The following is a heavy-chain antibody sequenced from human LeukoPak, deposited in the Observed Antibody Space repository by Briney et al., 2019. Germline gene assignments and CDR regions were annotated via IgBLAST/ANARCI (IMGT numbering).Heavy chain of an antibody. V-gene: IGHV3-21*01. CDR1: GFTFSSYS. J-gene: IGHJ4*02. CDR3: ARDRNSVYCTNGVCYTGIDY. CDR2: ISSSSSYI. D-gene: IGHD2-8*01. Sequence: SGGSLRLSCAASGFTFSSYSMNWVRQAPGKGLEWVSSISSSSSYIYYADSVKGRFTISRDNAKNSLYLQMNSLRAEDTAVYYCARDRNSVYCTNGVCYTGIDYWGQGTLVTVSS.